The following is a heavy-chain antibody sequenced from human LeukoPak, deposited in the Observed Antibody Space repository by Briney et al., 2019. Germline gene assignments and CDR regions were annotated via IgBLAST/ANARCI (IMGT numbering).Heavy chain of an antibody. D-gene: IGHD6-19*01. V-gene: IGHV3-21*01. J-gene: IGHJ4*02. CDR1: GFTFSSYS. CDR2: ISSSSYI. Sequence: PGGSLRLSCAASGFTFSSYSMNWVRQAPGKGLEWVSSISSSSYIYYADSVKGRFTISRDNAENSQYLQMNSLRAEDTAVYYCARARSSGWYRDYWGQGTLVTVSS. CDR3: ARARSSGWYRDY.